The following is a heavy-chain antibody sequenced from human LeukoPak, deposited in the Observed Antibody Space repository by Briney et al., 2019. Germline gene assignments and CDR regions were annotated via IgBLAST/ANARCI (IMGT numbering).Heavy chain of an antibody. V-gene: IGHV4-4*02. J-gene: IGHJ6*02. D-gene: IGHD3-10*01. CDR3: ARGVPSYYYGSGLGRRNYYYYGMDV. Sequence: SGTLSLTCAVSGESISSSNWWSWVRQPPGKGLEWIGEIHHSGSTNYNPSLKSRVTISLDKPKNQLSLKMTSVTAADTAVYYCARGVPSYYYGSGLGRRNYYYYGMDVWGQGTTVTVSS. CDR2: IHHSGST. CDR1: GESISSSNW.